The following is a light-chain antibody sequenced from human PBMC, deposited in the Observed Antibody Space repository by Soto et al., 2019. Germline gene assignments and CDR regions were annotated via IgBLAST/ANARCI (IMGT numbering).Light chain of an antibody. CDR1: SSDVGGYNY. J-gene: IGLJ1*01. CDR2: DVS. CDR3: SSYTSSSTLNV. V-gene: IGLV2-14*01. Sequence: ALTQPASVSGSPGQSITISCTGTSSDVGGYNYVSWYQQHPGKAPKLMIYDVSNRPSGVSNRFSGSKSGNTASLTISGLQAEDESDYYCSSYTSSSTLNVFGTGTKVT.